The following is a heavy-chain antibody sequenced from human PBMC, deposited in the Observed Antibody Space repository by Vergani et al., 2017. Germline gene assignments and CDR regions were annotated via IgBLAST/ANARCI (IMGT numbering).Heavy chain of an antibody. J-gene: IGHJ6*03. CDR2: INPSGGHT. Sequence: QVQLVQSGAEVKKSGASVKVSCKTSGYTFSNYYMHWVRQAPGQGLEWMGIINPSGGHTNYAQKFQGRVTMTRDTSTSTVYMELSSLTSEDTAVYYCARGPHKYYYMDVWGRGTTVTVSS. CDR1: GYTFSNYY. V-gene: IGHV1-46*01. CDR3: ARGPHKYYYMDV.